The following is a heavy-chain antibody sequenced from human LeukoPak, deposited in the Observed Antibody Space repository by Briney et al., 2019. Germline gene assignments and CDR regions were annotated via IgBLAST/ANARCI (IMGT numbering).Heavy chain of an antibody. Sequence: GGSLRLSCAASGFDFSTYAINWVRQAPGKGLEWVSSISSMSNYIFYGDSVKGRFTISRDNAKNSVYLQMNSLRPEDTAVYYCSRDRLGGLDLWGQGTLVTVSS. CDR2: ISSMSNYI. D-gene: IGHD2-21*01. V-gene: IGHV3-21*01. CDR1: GFDFSTYA. CDR3: SRDRLGGLDL. J-gene: IGHJ5*02.